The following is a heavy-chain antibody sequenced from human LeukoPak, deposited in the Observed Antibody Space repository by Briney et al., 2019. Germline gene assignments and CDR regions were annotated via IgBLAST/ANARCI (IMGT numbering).Heavy chain of an antibody. D-gene: IGHD3-16*01. V-gene: IGHV3-9*01. J-gene: IGHJ4*02. CDR3: AKDISHYGTYYFDY. Sequence: GGSLRLSCAASGFTFDDYAMHWVRQAPGKGLEWVSGISWNSGSIGYADSVKGRFTISRDNAKNSLYLQMNSLRAEDTALYYCAKDISHYGTYYFDYWGQGTLVTVSS. CDR2: ISWNSGSI. CDR1: GFTFDDYA.